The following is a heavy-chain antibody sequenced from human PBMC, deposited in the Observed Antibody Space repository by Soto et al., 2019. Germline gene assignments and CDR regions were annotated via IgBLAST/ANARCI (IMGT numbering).Heavy chain of an antibody. CDR1: GFSLSTSGVG. J-gene: IGHJ4*02. D-gene: IGHD2-15*01. CDR3: AHRRSYCSGGSCYSGFDY. CDR2: IYWDDDK. Sequence: QITLKESGPTLVKPTQTLTLTCTFSGFSLSTSGVGVGWIRQPPGKALEWLALIYWDDDKRYSPSLKSRLTXXKXSSKNQVVLTTTHMDPVDTATYYCAHRRSYCSGGSCYSGFDYWGQGTLVTVSS. V-gene: IGHV2-5*02.